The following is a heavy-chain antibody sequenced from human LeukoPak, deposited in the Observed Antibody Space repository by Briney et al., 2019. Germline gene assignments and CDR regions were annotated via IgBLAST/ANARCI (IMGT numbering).Heavy chain of an antibody. Sequence: PGGSLRLSCVASGFSLSSNGMHWVRQAPGKGLEWVAVLWSDASNRYYADSVKGRFTISRDISKNTLYLQMTSLRDEDTAVYYCAREDWGSTGHSFGYWGQGTLVTVSS. V-gene: IGHV3-33*01. J-gene: IGHJ4*02. CDR2: LWSDASNR. CDR3: AREDWGSTGHSFGY. D-gene: IGHD7-27*01. CDR1: GFSLSSNG.